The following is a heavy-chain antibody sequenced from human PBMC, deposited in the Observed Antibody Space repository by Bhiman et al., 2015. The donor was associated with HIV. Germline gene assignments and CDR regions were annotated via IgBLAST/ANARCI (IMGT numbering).Heavy chain of an antibody. CDR2: MSYDGSNK. V-gene: IGHV3-30*04. J-gene: IGHJ2*01. CDR1: GFTFSSYA. CDR3: TRVSRYYDSRGYEQGWHFDL. D-gene: IGHD3-22*01. Sequence: QVQLVESGGGVVQPGRSLRLSCAASGFTFSSYAMHWVRQAPGKGLEWVAVMSYDGSNKYYADSVKGRFTISRDNSKNRLYLQTNSLRAEDTAVYYCTRVSRYYDSRGYEQGWHFDLWGRGTLVTVSS.